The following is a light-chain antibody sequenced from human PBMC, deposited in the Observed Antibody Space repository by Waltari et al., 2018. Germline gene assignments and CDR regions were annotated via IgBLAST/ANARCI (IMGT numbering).Light chain of an antibody. CDR2: DAS. Sequence: EVVLTQSPGTLSLSPGERATLSCRASQSVGRTLAWYQQKPGQAPRLLIYDASSRATGIPDRFSGSGSGTDFSLTISRLEPEDFAVYYCQKYGSLPATFGQVTKVEIK. V-gene: IGKV3-20*01. CDR3: QKYGSLPAT. CDR1: QSVGRT. J-gene: IGKJ1*01.